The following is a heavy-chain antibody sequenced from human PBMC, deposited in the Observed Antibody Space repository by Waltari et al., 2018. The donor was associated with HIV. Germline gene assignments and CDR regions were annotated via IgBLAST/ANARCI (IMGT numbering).Heavy chain of an antibody. V-gene: IGHV1-69*04. J-gene: IGHJ4*02. CDR3: ARGPTPGTTPY. D-gene: IGHD1-7*01. CDR1: GGTFSSYA. Sequence: QVQLVQSGAEVKKPGSSVKVSCKASGGTFSSYAISWVRQAPGQGLEWMGKIIPSLGIANYAQKFQGRVTITADKSTSTAYMELSSLRSEDTAVYYCARGPTPGTTPYWGQGTLVTVSS. CDR2: IIPSLGIA.